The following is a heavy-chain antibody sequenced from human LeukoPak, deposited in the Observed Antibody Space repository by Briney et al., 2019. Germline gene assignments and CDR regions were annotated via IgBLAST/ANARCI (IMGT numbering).Heavy chain of an antibody. V-gene: IGHV1-69*13. D-gene: IGHD6-19*01. CDR2: IIPIFGTA. Sequence: GASVKVSCKASGGTFSSYAISWVRQAPGQGLEWMGGIIPIFGTANYAQKFQGRVTITADESTSTAYMELSSLRSEDTAVYYCASSSGWNYAFDIWGQGTMVTVSS. J-gene: IGHJ3*02. CDR3: ASSSGWNYAFDI. CDR1: GGTFSSYA.